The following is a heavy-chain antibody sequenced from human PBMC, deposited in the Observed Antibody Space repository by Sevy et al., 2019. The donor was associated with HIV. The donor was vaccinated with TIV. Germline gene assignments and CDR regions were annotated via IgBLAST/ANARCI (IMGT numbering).Heavy chain of an antibody. Sequence: GGSLRLSCSASGFRLNTYAMHWVRQAPGKGLEWVSVISSTGNFESYAASVKGRFTISKDNSKNTVSLQMNSLRPEYTAMYYCARDAGYTTKFHPLHWGQGTLVTVSS. D-gene: IGHD5-12*01. V-gene: IGHV3-30*04. CDR1: GFRLNTYA. CDR2: ISSTGNFE. CDR3: ARDAGYTTKFHPLH. J-gene: IGHJ4*02.